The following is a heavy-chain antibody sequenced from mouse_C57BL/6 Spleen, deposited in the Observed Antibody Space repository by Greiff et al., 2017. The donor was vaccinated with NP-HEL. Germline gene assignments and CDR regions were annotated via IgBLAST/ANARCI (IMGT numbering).Heavy chain of an antibody. V-gene: IGHV1-82*01. D-gene: IGHD1-1*01. CDR2: LYPGDGDT. Sequence: VQLQQSGPELVKPGASVKISCKASGYAFSSSWMNWVTQRPGKGLEWIGRLYPGDGDTNYNGKFKGQATLTADKSSSTAYMQLSSLTSEDSAVYFCASLYYGSSLFDYWGQGTTLTVSS. CDR3: ASLYYGSSLFDY. J-gene: IGHJ2*01. CDR1: GYAFSSSW.